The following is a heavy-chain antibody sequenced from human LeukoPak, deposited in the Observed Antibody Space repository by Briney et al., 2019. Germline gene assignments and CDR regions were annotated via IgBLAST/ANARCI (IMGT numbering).Heavy chain of an antibody. CDR3: ARGSGVHV. V-gene: IGHV3-21*04. CDR1: GFTFRTHS. J-gene: IGHJ4*02. CDR2: ITKSSTYV. D-gene: IGHD3-10*01. Sequence: GGSLRLSCEASGFTFRTHSMNWVRQAPGKGLEWVSSITKSSTYVYYADSVKGRFTISRDNANNFLFLQMNNLGVDDTGVYYCARGSGVHVWGQGTLVLVSS.